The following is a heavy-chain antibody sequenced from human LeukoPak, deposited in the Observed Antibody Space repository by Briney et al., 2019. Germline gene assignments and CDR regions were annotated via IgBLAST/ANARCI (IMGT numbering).Heavy chain of an antibody. D-gene: IGHD3-22*01. CDR3: ARANFPYYYDSNGLNAFNI. Sequence: ASVKVSCKASGYTFTAHYMHWVRQAPGQGLEWMGWINPNSGGTNYAQKFQGRVPMTRDTSISTAYMELSRLRSDDTAVYYCARANFPYYYDSNGLNAFNIWGQGTMVTVSS. CDR2: INPNSGGT. J-gene: IGHJ3*02. CDR1: GYTFTAHY. V-gene: IGHV1-2*02.